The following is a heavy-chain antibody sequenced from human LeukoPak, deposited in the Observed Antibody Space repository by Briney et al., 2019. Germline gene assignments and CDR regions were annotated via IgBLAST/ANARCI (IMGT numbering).Heavy chain of an antibody. V-gene: IGHV4-59*12. CDR1: GGSISSYY. CDR2: IYYSGST. J-gene: IGHJ5*02. CDR3: ARAPVTTVTT. D-gene: IGHD4-17*01. Sequence: SETLSLTCTVSGGSISSYYWSWIRQPPGKGLEWIGYIYYSGSTNYNPSLKSRVTISVDKSKSQFSLKLSSVTAVDTAVYYCARAPVTTVTTWGQGTLVTVSS.